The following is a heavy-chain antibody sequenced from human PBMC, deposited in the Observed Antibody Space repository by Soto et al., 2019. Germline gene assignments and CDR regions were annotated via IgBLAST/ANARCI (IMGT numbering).Heavy chain of an antibody. CDR2: ISAYNGNT. V-gene: IGHV1-18*01. CDR1: GYTFTSYG. J-gene: IGHJ4*02. D-gene: IGHD6-13*01. CDR3: ARIPREGSSWTPIDY. Sequence: ASVKVSCKASGYTFTSYGISWGRQAPGQGLEWMGWISAYNGNTNYAQKLQGRVTMTTDTSASTAYMELRRLRSDDTAVYYRARIPREGSSWTPIDYWGQGTLVTVSS.